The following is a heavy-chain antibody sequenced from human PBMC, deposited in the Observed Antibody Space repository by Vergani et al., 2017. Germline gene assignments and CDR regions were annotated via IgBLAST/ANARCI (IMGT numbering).Heavy chain of an antibody. V-gene: IGHV3-21*01. D-gene: IGHD2-15*01. CDR2: ISSSSSYI. CDR1: GFTFSSYS. J-gene: IGHJ4*02. CDR3: ASTEVVAAAYLDC. Sequence: EVQLVESGGGLVKPGGSLRLSCAASGFTFSSYSMNWVRQAPGKGLEWVSSISSSSSYIYYVDSVKGRFTISRDNAKNSLYMQMNSLRSEDTAVYYCASTEVVAAAYLDCWGQGTLVTVSS.